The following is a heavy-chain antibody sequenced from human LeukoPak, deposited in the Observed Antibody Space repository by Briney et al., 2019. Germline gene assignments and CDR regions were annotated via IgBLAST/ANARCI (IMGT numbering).Heavy chain of an antibody. D-gene: IGHD1/OR15-1a*01. CDR1: GYSISSGYY. CDR2: IYHSGST. CDR3: ARLPRKNNYYYYYYMDV. V-gene: IGHV4-38-2*02. J-gene: IGHJ6*03. Sequence: SETLSLTGTVSGYSISSGYYWGWIRQPPGKGLEWIGSIYHSGSTDYNPSLKSRVTISVDTSKNQFSLKLSSVTAADTAVYYCARLPRKNNYYYYYYMDVWGKGTTVTISS.